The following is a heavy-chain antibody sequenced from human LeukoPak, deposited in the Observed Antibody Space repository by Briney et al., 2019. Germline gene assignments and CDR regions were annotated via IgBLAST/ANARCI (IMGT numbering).Heavy chain of an antibody. V-gene: IGHV4-59*12. CDR3: AREVIEDWFDP. J-gene: IGHJ5*02. D-gene: IGHD2/OR15-2a*01. Sequence: SETLSLTCTVSGVSISSYSWTWIRQPPGKGLEWIGYMYHSGSTNYNPSLKSRVTISVDTSKNQFSLKLSSVTAADTAVYYCAREVIEDWFDPWGQGTLVTVSS. CDR2: MYHSGST. CDR1: GVSISSYS.